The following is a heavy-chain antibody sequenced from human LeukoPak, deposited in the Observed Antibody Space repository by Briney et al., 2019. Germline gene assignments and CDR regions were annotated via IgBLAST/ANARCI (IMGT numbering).Heavy chain of an antibody. Sequence: GGSLRLSCAASGFTFSSYSMNWVRQAPGKGLEWVSYISSSSSTIYYADSVKGRFTISRDDAKNSLYLQMNSLRDEDTAVYYCARDAYYYDGSGYSDGFFDYWGQGTLVTVSS. D-gene: IGHD3-22*01. CDR3: ARDAYYYDGSGYSDGFFDY. CDR2: ISSSSSTI. V-gene: IGHV3-48*02. CDR1: GFTFSSYS. J-gene: IGHJ4*02.